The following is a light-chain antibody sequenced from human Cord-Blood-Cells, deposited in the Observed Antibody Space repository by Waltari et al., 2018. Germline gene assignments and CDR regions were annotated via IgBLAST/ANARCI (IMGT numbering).Light chain of an antibody. CDR1: QSISSR. Sequence: DLQMTQSLSTLSASVGARVPITCRASQSISSRLAWYQQKPGKAHKLLIYKASSLESGVPSRFSRSVSGTEFTLTISSLQPDDFATYYCQQYNSYSLWTFGQGTKVEIK. CDR2: KAS. J-gene: IGKJ1*01. V-gene: IGKV1-5*03. CDR3: QQYNSYSLWT.